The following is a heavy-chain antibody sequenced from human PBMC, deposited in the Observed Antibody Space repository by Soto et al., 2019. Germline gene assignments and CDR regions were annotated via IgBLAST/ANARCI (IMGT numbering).Heavy chain of an antibody. CDR3: AREGGSYCGGDCYGAFDI. V-gene: IGHV4-59*01. Sequence: PSETLSLTCTVSGGSISSYYWSWIRQPPRKGLEWIGYIYYSGSTNYNPSLKSRVTISVDTSKNQFSLKLSSVTAADTAVYYCAREGGSYCGGDCYGAFDIWGQGTMVTVSS. CDR2: IYYSGST. CDR1: GGSISSYY. J-gene: IGHJ3*02. D-gene: IGHD2-21*01.